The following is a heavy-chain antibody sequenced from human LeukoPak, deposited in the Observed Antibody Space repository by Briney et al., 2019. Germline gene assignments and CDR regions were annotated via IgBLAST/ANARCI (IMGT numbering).Heavy chain of an antibody. D-gene: IGHD2-8*01. CDR3: AYATSRNDLDY. CDR1: GFSFSSWR. Sequence: GGSLILSCAPSGFSFSSWRMYLGRQAPGKGLEWVANINQDGSAEYYVDSVKGRFTISRDNAKNSLYLQMNSLRAEDTEVDYCAYATSRNDLDYWGQGTLVTVSS. CDR2: INQDGSAE. J-gene: IGHJ4*02. V-gene: IGHV3-7*02.